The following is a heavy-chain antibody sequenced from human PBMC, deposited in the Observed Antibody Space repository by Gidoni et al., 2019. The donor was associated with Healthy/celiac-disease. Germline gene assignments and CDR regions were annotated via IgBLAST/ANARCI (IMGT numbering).Heavy chain of an antibody. V-gene: IGHV3-48*03. CDR1: GFTFSSYE. CDR2: ISSSGSTI. CDR3: ARAPTDGTRDY. Sequence: EVQLVESGGGLVQPGGSLRLSCAASGFTFSSYEMNWVRQAPGKGLEWVSYISSSGSTIYYADSVKGRFTISRDNAKNSLYLQMNSLRAEDTAVYYCARAPTDGTRDYWGQGTLVTVSS. J-gene: IGHJ4*02.